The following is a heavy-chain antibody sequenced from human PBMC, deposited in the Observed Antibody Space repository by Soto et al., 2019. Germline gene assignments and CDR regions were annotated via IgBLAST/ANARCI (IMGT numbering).Heavy chain of an antibody. D-gene: IGHD2-2*01. CDR3: ARDSNVVVPAAKDYYYYMDV. V-gene: IGHV3-33*01. J-gene: IGHJ6*03. CDR1: GFTFSSYG. Sequence: GGSLRLSCAASGFTFSSYGMHWVRQAPGKGLEWVAVIWYDGSNKYYADSVKGRFTISRDNSKNPLYLQMNSLRAEDTAVYYCARDSNVVVPAAKDYYYYMDVWGKGTTVTVSS. CDR2: IWYDGSNK.